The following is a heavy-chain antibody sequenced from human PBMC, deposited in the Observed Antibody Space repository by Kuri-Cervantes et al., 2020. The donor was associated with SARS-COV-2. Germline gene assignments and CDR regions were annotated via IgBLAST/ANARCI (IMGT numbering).Heavy chain of an antibody. CDR1: EFTFSSYD. Sequence: GESLKISCAASEFTFSSYDMHWVRQAPGKGLVWVSRIYTEGSTASYADSVKGRFTISRDNAKNTLFLQMNSLRAEDTAVYYCARDVDPYYDYWSGSAGYWGQGTLVTVSS. CDR2: IYTEGSTA. V-gene: IGHV3-74*01. D-gene: IGHD3-3*01. J-gene: IGHJ4*02. CDR3: ARDVDPYYDYWSGSAGY.